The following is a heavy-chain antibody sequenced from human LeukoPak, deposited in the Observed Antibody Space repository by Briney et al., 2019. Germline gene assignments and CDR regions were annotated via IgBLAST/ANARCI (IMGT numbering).Heavy chain of an antibody. CDR1: GFTFSSYS. CDR2: ISSSSSYI. J-gene: IGHJ3*02. CDR3: ARVYGSGWYGAFDI. Sequence: PGESLRLSCAASGFTFSSYSMNWVRQAPGKGLEWVSSISSSSSYIYYADSVKGRFTISRDNAKNSLYLQMNSLRAEDTAVYYCARVYGSGWYGAFDIWGQGTMVTVSS. D-gene: IGHD6-19*01. V-gene: IGHV3-21*01.